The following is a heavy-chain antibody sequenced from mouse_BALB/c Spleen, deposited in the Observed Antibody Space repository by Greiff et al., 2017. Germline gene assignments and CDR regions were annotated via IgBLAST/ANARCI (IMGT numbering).Heavy chain of an antibody. V-gene: IGHV5-17*02. CDR2: ISSGSSTI. J-gene: IGHJ4*01. CDR1: GFTFSSFG. CDR3: ARPYDYDGYYAMDY. D-gene: IGHD2-4*01. Sequence: EVKLMESGGGLVQPGGSRKLSCAASGFTFSSFGMHWVRQAPEKGLEWVAYISSGSSTIYYADTVKGRFTISRDNPKNTLFLQMTSLRSEDTAMYYCARPYDYDGYYAMDYWGQGTSVTVSS.